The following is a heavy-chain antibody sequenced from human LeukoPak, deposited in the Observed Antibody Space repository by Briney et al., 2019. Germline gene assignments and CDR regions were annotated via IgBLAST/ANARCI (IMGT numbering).Heavy chain of an antibody. J-gene: IGHJ4*02. D-gene: IGHD3-9*01. Sequence: GGSLRLSCAASGFTFSSFWMSWVRQAPGKGLEWVANIKQDGSQKYYVDSVKGRFTTSRDNAKNSLFLQINGLRAEDTAVYYCARDDYDILSGYYKGSDYWGQGTLVTVSS. CDR2: IKQDGSQK. V-gene: IGHV3-7*04. CDR3: ARDDYDILSGYYKGSDY. CDR1: GFTFSSFW.